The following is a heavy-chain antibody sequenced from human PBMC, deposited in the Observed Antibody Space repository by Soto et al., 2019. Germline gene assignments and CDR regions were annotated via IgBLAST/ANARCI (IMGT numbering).Heavy chain of an antibody. Sequence: SETPSLTCTVSGCSISSYYWSWIRQPPGKGLEWIGYIYYSGSTNYNPSLKSRVTISVDTPKNQFSLKLSSVTAADTAVYYCARGGYIHRVYYYYYMDVWGKGTTVTVSS. CDR1: GCSISSYY. J-gene: IGHJ6*03. CDR3: ARGGYIHRVYYYYYMDV. D-gene: IGHD6-13*01. CDR2: IYYSGST. V-gene: IGHV4-59*01.